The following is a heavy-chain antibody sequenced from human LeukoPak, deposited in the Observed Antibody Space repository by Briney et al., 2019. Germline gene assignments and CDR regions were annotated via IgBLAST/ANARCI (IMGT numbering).Heavy chain of an antibody. V-gene: IGHV5-51*01. Sequence: GESLKIFCKGYGYSFTSYWIGWVRQMPGQGLGLMGIIYPGDSDYGYSPSFQGQVTISADKSISTAYLQWSSLKASDTAMYYCARYKKVAGSYYFDYWGQGTLVTVSS. CDR3: ARYKKVAGSYYFDY. D-gene: IGHD6-19*01. J-gene: IGHJ4*02. CDR2: IYPGDSDY. CDR1: GYSFTSYW.